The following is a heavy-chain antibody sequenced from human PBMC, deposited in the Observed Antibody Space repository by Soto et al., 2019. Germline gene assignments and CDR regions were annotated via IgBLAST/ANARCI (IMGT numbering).Heavy chain of an antibody. CDR2: ISGSGGST. CDR3: AKGELGIAVAGTYYYYYGMDV. V-gene: IGHV3-23*01. J-gene: IGHJ6*02. CDR1: GFTVSSNY. Sequence: GGSLRLSCAASGFTVSSNYMSWVRQAPGKGLEWVSAISGSGGSTYYADSVKGRFTISRDNSKNTLYLQMNSLRAEDTAVYYCAKGELGIAVAGTYYYYYGMDVWGQGTTVTVSS. D-gene: IGHD6-19*01.